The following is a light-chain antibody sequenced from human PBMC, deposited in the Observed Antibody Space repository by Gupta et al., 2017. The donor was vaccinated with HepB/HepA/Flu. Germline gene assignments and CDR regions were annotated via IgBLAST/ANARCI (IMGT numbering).Light chain of an antibody. J-gene: IGKJ5*01. CDR1: QSVNNL. CDR3: QQRSNWPPIT. Sequence: EIVLTQSPATLSLSPGERAILSCRASQSVNNLLAWYQQKPGQAPRLLIYDASNRAPGIPARFSGSGSGTDFTLTISTLEPEDFAVYYCQQRSNWPPITFGQGTRLEIK. V-gene: IGKV3-11*01. CDR2: DAS.